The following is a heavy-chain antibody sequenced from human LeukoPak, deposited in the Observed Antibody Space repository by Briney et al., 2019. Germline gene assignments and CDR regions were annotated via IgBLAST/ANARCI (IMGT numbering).Heavy chain of an antibody. V-gene: IGHV1-2*02. CDR2: INPNSGGT. D-gene: IGHD3-22*01. J-gene: IGHJ4*02. Sequence: GASVKVSCKASGYTFTGYYMHWVRQAPGQGLEWMGWINPNSGGTNYAQKFQGRVTMTRDTSISTAYMELSRLRSDDTAVYYCARDAGYYDSSGYYYDSFDYWGQGTLVTVSS. CDR3: ARDAGYYDSSGYYYDSFDY. CDR1: GYTFTGYY.